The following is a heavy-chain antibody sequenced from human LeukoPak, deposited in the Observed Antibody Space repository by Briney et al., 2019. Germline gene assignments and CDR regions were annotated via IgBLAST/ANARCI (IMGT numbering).Heavy chain of an antibody. CDR3: ARDSNDYGDYDAFDI. Sequence: PSETLSLTCAVYGGSFSGYYWSWIRQPPGKGLEWIGEMNHSGSTNYNPSLKSRVTISVDTSKNQFSLKLSSVTAADTAVYYCARDSNDYGDYDAFDIWGQGTMVTVSS. CDR1: GGSFSGYY. J-gene: IGHJ3*02. CDR2: MNHSGST. V-gene: IGHV4-34*01. D-gene: IGHD4-17*01.